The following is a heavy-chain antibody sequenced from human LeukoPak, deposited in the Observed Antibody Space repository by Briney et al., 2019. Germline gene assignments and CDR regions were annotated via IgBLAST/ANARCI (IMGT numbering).Heavy chain of an antibody. Sequence: ASVKVSCKASGYTFTSYYMHWVRQAPGQGLEWMGWMNPNSGNTGYAQKFQGRVTITRNTSISTAYMELSSLRSEDTAVYYCARADMITFGEGVDYWGQGTLVTVSS. CDR1: GYTFTSYY. CDR3: ARADMITFGEGVDY. CDR2: MNPNSGNT. D-gene: IGHD3-16*01. J-gene: IGHJ4*02. V-gene: IGHV1-8*03.